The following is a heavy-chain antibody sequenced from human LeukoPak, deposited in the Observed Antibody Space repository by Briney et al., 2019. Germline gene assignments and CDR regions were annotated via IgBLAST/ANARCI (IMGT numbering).Heavy chain of an antibody. CDR1: GFTFRSYS. Sequence: GGSLRLSCAASGFTFRSYSMNWVRQAPGRGLEWVSFINSTSDDMLYADSVKGRFTISRDNAKNTLYLQMNSLRAEDTAVYFCARAAGHYFDYWGQGSLLSVSS. V-gene: IGHV3-21*06. D-gene: IGHD3-10*01. CDR3: ARAAGHYFDY. J-gene: IGHJ4*02. CDR2: INSTSDDM.